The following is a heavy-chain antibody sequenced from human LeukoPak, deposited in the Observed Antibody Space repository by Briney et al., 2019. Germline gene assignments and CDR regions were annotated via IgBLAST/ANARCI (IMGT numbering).Heavy chain of an antibody. V-gene: IGHV4-34*01. CDR2: INHSGST. CDR3: ARGSLWTAFDY. CDR1: GGSFSGYY. D-gene: IGHD3/OR15-3a*01. Sequence: PSETLSLTCAVYGGSFSGYYWSWIRQPPGKGLEWIGEINHSGSTNYNPSLKSRVTISVDTSKNQFSLKLTSVTAADTAVYYCARGSLWTAFDYWGQGTLVTVSS. J-gene: IGHJ4*02.